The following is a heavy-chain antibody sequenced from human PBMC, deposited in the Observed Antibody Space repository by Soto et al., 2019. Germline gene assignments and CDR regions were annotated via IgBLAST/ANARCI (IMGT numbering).Heavy chain of an antibody. V-gene: IGHV4-61*01. J-gene: IGHJ6*02. CDR3: ARDLWGESYYYGMDV. CDR2: IYYSGST. Sequence: SETLSLTCTVSGGSVSSGSYYWSWIRQPPGKGLEWIGYIYYSGSTNYNPSLKSRVTISVDTSKNQFSLKLSSVTAADTAVYYCARDLWGESYYYGMDVWGQGTTVTLSS. CDR1: GGSVSSGSYY. D-gene: IGHD1-26*01.